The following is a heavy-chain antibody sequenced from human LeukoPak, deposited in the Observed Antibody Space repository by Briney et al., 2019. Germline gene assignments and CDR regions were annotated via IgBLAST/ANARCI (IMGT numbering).Heavy chain of an antibody. Sequence: GASVNVSCKASGGTFSRYAISWVRQAPGQGLEWMGGIIPIVGTATYAQKFQGRVTITADESTSTAYMELSGLRSEDTAFYYCARDHEAATIRYFDYWGQGTLVTVSS. D-gene: IGHD5-24*01. CDR3: ARDHEAATIRYFDY. CDR2: IIPIVGTA. CDR1: GGTFSRYA. J-gene: IGHJ4*02. V-gene: IGHV1-69*01.